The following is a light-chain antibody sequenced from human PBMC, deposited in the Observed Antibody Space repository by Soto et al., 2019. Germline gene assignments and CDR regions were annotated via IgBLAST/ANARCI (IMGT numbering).Light chain of an antibody. CDR1: QSIGSW. CDR2: HAS. J-gene: IGKJ4*01. V-gene: IGKV1-5*01. CDR3: QQYHSYPIT. Sequence: DIQMTQSPSSLSASVGDRVTITCQASQSIGSWLAWYQQRPGKAPNLLISHASTLESGVPSRFSGGGSGTDFTLTISTLQPDDYATYFCQQYHSYPITFGGGTKVDIK.